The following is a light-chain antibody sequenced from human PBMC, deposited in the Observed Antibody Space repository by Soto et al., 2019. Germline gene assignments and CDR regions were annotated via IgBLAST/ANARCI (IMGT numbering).Light chain of an antibody. CDR3: QQCAHSPLT. CDR1: QSVSKNY. V-gene: IGKV3-20*01. Sequence: EIVLTQSPGTLSLSPGERATLSCRASQSVSKNYLAWYQQKPGQAPRLLIYDAFNSATGIPDRFSGSGSGTDFTLTISRLEPEDFAVYYCQQCAHSPLTFGQGTKVEIK. J-gene: IGKJ1*01. CDR2: DAF.